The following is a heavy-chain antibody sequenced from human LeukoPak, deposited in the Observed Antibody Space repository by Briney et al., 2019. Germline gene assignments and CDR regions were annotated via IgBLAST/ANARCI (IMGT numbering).Heavy chain of an antibody. CDR2: ISNSNSYI. V-gene: IGHV3-21*03. D-gene: IGHD3-9*01. CDR3: AKRAPYYDILSGYSYYFDY. Sequence: GGSLRLSCAASGFIFSSYSMNWVRQAPGKGLEWVSSISNSNSYIYYADSVKGRFTISRDNSDNTLYLQMNSLRAEDTAIYYCAKRAPYYDILSGYSYYFDYWGQGTLVTVSS. CDR1: GFIFSSYS. J-gene: IGHJ4*02.